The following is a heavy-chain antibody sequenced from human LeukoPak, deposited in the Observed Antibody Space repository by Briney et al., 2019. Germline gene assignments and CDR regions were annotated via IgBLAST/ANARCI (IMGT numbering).Heavy chain of an antibody. CDR3: AKGSSGYFADL. V-gene: IGHV3-23*01. J-gene: IGHJ5*02. CDR1: GLTFSSYA. CDR2: ISNDGGGT. Sequence: GGSLRLSCAASGLTFSSYAMSWVRQAPGKGLEWVSAISNDGGGTTYADFVNGRFTISRDNSKNTLFLQMNSLRAEDTALYYCAKGSSGYFADLWGQGTLVTVSS. D-gene: IGHD3-22*01.